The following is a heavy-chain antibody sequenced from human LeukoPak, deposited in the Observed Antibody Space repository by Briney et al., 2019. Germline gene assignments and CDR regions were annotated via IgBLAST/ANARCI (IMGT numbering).Heavy chain of an antibody. Sequence: GGSLRLSCAASGFTFSGYSMNWVRQAPGKGLEWVSSISISSNYIYYPDSLKGRFTISRDNAKNSLYLQMNSLRAEDTAVYYCARASSSWYYFDYWGQGTLVTVSS. CDR2: ISISSNYI. D-gene: IGHD6-13*01. CDR3: ARASSSWYYFDY. J-gene: IGHJ4*02. CDR1: GFTFSGYS. V-gene: IGHV3-21*01.